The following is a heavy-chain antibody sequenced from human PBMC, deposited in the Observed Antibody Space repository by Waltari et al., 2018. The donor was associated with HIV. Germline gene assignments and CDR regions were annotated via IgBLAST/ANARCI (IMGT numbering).Heavy chain of an antibody. V-gene: IGHV3-23*01. Sequence: EVQLLESGGGLVQPGGSLRLSCAASGFTFSSYAMSWVRQAPGKGLQWVSIISGSGSTTYSADSVKGRVTISRDNSENTLYLQINSLRAEDTAVYYCAKGAFDMVVVSALDSWGHGTLVTV. D-gene: IGHD2-21*01. CDR2: ISGSGSTT. J-gene: IGHJ5*01. CDR3: AKGAFDMVVVSALDS. CDR1: GFTFSSYA.